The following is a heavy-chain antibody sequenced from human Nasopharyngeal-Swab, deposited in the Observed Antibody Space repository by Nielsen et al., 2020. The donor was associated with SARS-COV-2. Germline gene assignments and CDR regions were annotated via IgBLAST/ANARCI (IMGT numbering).Heavy chain of an antibody. D-gene: IGHD6-6*01. CDR3: ARDGQLAFDY. CDR2: IWYDGSNK. J-gene: IGHJ4*02. V-gene: IGHV3-33*01. CDR1: GFTFSSYG. Sequence: GGSLRLSCAASGFTFSSYGMHWDRKAPGKGLEWVAVIWYDGSNKYYADSVKGRFTISRDNSKNTLYLQMNSLRAEDTAVYYCARDGQLAFDYWGQGTLVTVSS.